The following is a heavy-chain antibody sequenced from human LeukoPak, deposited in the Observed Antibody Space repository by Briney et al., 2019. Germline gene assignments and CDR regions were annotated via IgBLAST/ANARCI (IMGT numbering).Heavy chain of an antibody. Sequence: GGSLRLSCAASGFTFSTYSMNWVRQAPGKGLEWVSYISSSSSTIYYADSVKGRFTISRDNAKNSLYLQMNSLRVEDTAVYYCARDLYYDSSGYYGDAFDIWGQGTMVTVSS. CDR2: ISSSSSTI. J-gene: IGHJ3*02. D-gene: IGHD3-22*01. V-gene: IGHV3-48*04. CDR3: ARDLYYDSSGYYGDAFDI. CDR1: GFTFSTYS.